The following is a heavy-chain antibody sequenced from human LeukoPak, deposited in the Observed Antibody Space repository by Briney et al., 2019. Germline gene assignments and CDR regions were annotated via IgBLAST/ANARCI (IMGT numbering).Heavy chain of an antibody. CDR1: GFTFSSYA. Sequence: GGSLRLSCTASGFTFSSYAMSWVRQAPGKGLERVSTISDSGGSTYYADSVKGRFTTSRDNSKNTLYLQMNSLRAEDTAVYYCAKDKPSPGWRAWYMDVWGKGTTVTVSS. CDR3: AKDKPSPGWRAWYMDV. J-gene: IGHJ6*04. V-gene: IGHV3-23*01. D-gene: IGHD2-15*01. CDR2: ISDSGGST.